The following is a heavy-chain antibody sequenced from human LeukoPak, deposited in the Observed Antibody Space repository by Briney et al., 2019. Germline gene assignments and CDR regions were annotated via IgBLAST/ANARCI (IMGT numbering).Heavy chain of an antibody. Sequence: ASVKVSCKASGYTFTGYYMHWVRQAPGQGLEWMGWINPNSGGTNYAQKFQGRVTMTTDTSTSTAYMELRSLRSDDTAVYYCARCASYGDFVDYWGQGTLVTVSS. CDR2: INPNSGGT. J-gene: IGHJ4*02. D-gene: IGHD4-17*01. CDR3: ARCASYGDFVDY. V-gene: IGHV1-2*02. CDR1: GYTFTGYY.